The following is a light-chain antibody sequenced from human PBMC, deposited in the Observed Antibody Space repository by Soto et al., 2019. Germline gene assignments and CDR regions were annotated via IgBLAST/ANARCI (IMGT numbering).Light chain of an antibody. V-gene: IGLV2-14*01. CDR3: SSYTSSSTLVV. Sequence: QSALTQPASVSGSPGQSITISCTGTSSDVGGYNYVSWYQQHPGKAPKLMIYDVSNRPSGVSNRFSGSKSGNTASLTISGLQAEEEADYYCSSYTSSSTLVVFGGGTRSPS. CDR2: DVS. J-gene: IGLJ2*01. CDR1: SSDVGGYNY.